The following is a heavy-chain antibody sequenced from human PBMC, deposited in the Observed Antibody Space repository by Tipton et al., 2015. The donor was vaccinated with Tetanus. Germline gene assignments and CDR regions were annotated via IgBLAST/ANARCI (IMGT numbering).Heavy chain of an antibody. Sequence: TLSLTCSVSGASISSGGYFWNWIRHRPGKGLEWLGYIYYSGSTYFNPSLKSRVSMSVDTSKNQFFLNLTSVTAADTATYYCARDQGGGRVVRLNWFDPWGQGTLVTVSS. D-gene: IGHD6-6*01. V-gene: IGHV4-31*03. J-gene: IGHJ5*02. CDR2: IYYSGST. CDR1: GASISSGGYF. CDR3: ARDQGGGRVVRLNWFDP.